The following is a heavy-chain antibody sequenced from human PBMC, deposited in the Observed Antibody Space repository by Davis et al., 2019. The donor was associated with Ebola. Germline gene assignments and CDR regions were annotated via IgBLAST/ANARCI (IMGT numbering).Heavy chain of an antibody. CDR3: ARDHGVTGTGAFDP. Sequence: SVKVSCKASGGTFSSYAISWVRQAPGQGLEWMGGIIPIFGTANYAQKFQGRVTITADESTSTAYMELSSLTSEDTAVYYCARDHGVTGTGAFDPWGQGTLVTVSS. CDR2: IIPIFGTA. D-gene: IGHD1-7*01. V-gene: IGHV1-69*13. CDR1: GGTFSSYA. J-gene: IGHJ5*02.